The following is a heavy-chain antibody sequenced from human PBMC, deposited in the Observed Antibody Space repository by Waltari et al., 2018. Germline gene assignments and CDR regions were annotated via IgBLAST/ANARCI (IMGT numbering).Heavy chain of an antibody. CDR2: INPNSGGT. J-gene: IGHJ6*02. CDR1: GYTFTGYY. CDR3: ARRPLGYCSGGSCHNYYYYGMDV. D-gene: IGHD2-15*01. Sequence: QVQLVQSGAEVKKPGASVKVSCKASGYTFTGYYMHWVRQAPGQGLGWMGGINPNSGGTNYEQKFQGRVTMTRDTSISTAYMELSRLRSDDTAVYYCARRPLGYCSGGSCHNYYYYGMDVWGQGTTVTVSS. V-gene: IGHV1-2*02.